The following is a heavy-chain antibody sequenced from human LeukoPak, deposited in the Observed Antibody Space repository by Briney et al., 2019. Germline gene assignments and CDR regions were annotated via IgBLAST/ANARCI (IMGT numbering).Heavy chain of an antibody. CDR3: ARGRKGDYGGNPYYFDY. CDR1: GFTFSSYV. D-gene: IGHD4-23*01. CDR2: ISYDGSNK. V-gene: IGHV3-30*04. J-gene: IGHJ4*02. Sequence: GGSLRLSCAASGFTFSSYVMHWVRQAPGKGLEWVAVISYDGSNKYYADSVKGRFTISRDNAKNSLYLQMNSLRAEDTAVYYCARGRKGDYGGNPYYFDYWGQGTLVTVSS.